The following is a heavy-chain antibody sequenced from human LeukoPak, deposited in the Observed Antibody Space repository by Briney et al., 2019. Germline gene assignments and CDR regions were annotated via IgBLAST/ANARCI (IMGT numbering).Heavy chain of an antibody. J-gene: IGHJ4*02. D-gene: IGHD3-10*01. CDR1: GGTFGSYA. CDR3: ARDLKMVRGVMGY. CDR2: IIPIFGTA. V-gene: IGHV1-69*13. Sequence: SVKVSCKASGGTFGSYAISWVRQAPGQGLEWMGGIIPIFGTANYAQKFQGRVTITADESTSTAYMELSSLRSEDTAVYYCARDLKMVRGVMGYWGQGTLVTVSS.